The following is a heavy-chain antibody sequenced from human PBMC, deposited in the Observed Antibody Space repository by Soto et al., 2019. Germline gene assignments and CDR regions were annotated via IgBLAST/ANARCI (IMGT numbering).Heavy chain of an antibody. Sequence: SETLSLTCTVSGGSISSGGYYWSWIRQHPGKGLEWIGYIYYSGSTYYNPSLKSRVTISVDTSKNQFSLKLSSVTAADTAVYYCARGGSGYCSSTSCQVRNYYYYYYMDVWGKGTTVTV. V-gene: IGHV4-31*03. J-gene: IGHJ6*03. CDR2: IYYSGST. D-gene: IGHD2-2*01. CDR1: GGSISSGGYY. CDR3: ARGGSGYCSSTSCQVRNYYYYYYMDV.